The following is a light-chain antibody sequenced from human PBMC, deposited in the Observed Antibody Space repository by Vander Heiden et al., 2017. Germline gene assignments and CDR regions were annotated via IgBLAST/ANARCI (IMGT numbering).Light chain of an antibody. J-gene: IGKJ2*01. V-gene: IGKV1-5*03. CDR1: QSISSW. Sequence: DIQMTQSPSTLSASVGDRVTITCRASQSISSWLAWYQQKPGKAPKLLIYKASSLESGVPSRFSGSGSGTEFTLTISSLQPDDFATYYCQQLYTFGQGTKLGIK. CDR3: QQLYT. CDR2: KAS.